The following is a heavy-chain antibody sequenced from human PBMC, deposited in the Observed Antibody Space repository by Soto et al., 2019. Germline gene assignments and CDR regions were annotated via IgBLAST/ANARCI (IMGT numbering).Heavy chain of an antibody. CDR3: AKDKVLRFLEWSPNFDY. D-gene: IGHD3-3*01. CDR2: ISGSGGST. J-gene: IGHJ4*02. CDR1: GFTFSSYS. Sequence: PGVSLRLSCAASGFTFSSYSMSWVRQAPGKGLEWVSAISGSGGSTYYADSVKGRFTISRDNSKNTLYLQMNSLRAEDTAVYYCAKDKVLRFLEWSPNFDYWGQGTLVTVSS. V-gene: IGHV3-23*01.